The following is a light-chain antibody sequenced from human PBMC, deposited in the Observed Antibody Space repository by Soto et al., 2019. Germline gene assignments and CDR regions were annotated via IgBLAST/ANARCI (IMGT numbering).Light chain of an antibody. V-gene: IGKV3-20*01. Sequence: EIVLTQSPGTLSLSPGERATLSCRASQSVSSSYLAWYQQKPGQAPRLLIYGASSRATGIPDRFSGSGSGTDFALTISRLEPEDLAVYYCQQYGSQSGTFGQGTKVQIK. CDR1: QSVSSSY. CDR2: GAS. CDR3: QQYGSQSGT. J-gene: IGKJ1*01.